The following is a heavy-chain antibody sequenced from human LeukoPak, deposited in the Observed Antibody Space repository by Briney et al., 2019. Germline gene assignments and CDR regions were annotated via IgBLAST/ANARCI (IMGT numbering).Heavy chain of an antibody. Sequence: GGSLRLSCAASGFSFSNYAMSWVRQAPGKGLEWVSVISSSGDTTYYADSVKGRFTISRDKSKNTLYLQMNSLRAEDTAVYYCAKLGGQWLVNFYDYWGQGTLVTVSS. J-gene: IGHJ4*02. D-gene: IGHD6-19*01. V-gene: IGHV3-23*01. CDR1: GFSFSNYA. CDR2: ISSSGDTT. CDR3: AKLGGQWLVNFYDY.